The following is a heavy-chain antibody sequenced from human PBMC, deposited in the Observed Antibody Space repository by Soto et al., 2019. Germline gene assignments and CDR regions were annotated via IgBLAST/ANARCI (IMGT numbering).Heavy chain of an antibody. Sequence: SETLSLTCTVSGGSISSGGYYWSWIRQHPGKGLEWIGYIYYSGSTYYNPSLKSRVTISVDTSKNQFSLKLSSVTAADTAVYYCARGMSVRGDYEGPPDYWGQGTLVTVSS. V-gene: IGHV4-31*03. CDR2: IYYSGST. J-gene: IGHJ4*02. D-gene: IGHD2-21*02. CDR1: GGSISSGGYY. CDR3: ARGMSVRGDYEGPPDY.